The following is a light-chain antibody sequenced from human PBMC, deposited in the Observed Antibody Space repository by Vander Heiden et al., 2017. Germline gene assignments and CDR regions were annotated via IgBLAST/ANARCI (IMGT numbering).Light chain of an antibody. CDR2: DVS. CDR3: SSDTSSSVV. V-gene: IGLV2-14*01. CDR1: SRSVGGSTC. J-gene: IGLJ2*01. Sequence: QSALPQPASVSGSPGQSIPISCTGTSRSVGGSTCLSWDQQAPGKAPKLMIYDVSNRPAGVSNRCSGSKSGNTASLTIAGLQAEEEDDYYCSSDTSSSVVFGGGTKLTVL.